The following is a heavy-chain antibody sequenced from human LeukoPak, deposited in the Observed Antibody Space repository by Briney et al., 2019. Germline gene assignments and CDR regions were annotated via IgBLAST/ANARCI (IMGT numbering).Heavy chain of an antibody. CDR3: ARDYRPTYCSGGYCPFYYFDY. CDR1: GDTFTDYH. J-gene: IGHJ4*02. D-gene: IGHD2-15*01. Sequence: GASLRVSCKSIGDTFTDYHIHWLRQAPGQGLQWMGWINPNSGDTNYAQRLQGRVTMTRDTSLTTVYMELNRLTSDDTSMYYCARDYRPTYCSGGYCPFYYFDYWGQGTLVTVSS. V-gene: IGHV1-2*02. CDR2: INPNSGDT.